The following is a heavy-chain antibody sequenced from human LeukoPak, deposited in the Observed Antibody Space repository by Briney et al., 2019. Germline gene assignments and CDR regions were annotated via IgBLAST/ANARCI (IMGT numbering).Heavy chain of an antibody. CDR1: GLTVSTNY. CDR2: IYSGGNT. Sequence: GGSLRLSCSASGLTVSTNYLTWVRQAPGKGLEWVSVIYSGGNTYYADSVKGRFTISRDNSKNTLYLQMNSLRADDTAVYYCTRGPVGGFGAWGQGTLVTVSS. J-gene: IGHJ5*02. CDR3: TRGPVGGFGA. V-gene: IGHV3-53*01. D-gene: IGHD1-26*01.